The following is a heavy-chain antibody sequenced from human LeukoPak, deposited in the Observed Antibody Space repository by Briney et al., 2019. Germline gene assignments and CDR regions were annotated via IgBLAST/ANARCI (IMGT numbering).Heavy chain of an antibody. CDR2: ISSSSSYI. J-gene: IGHJ4*02. V-gene: IGHV3-21*01. CDR3: ARVGYGSGTLTD. CDR1: GFTFSSYS. Sequence: GGSLRLSCAASGFTFSSYSMNWVRQAPGKGLEWVSSISSSSSYIYYADSVKGRFTISRDNAKNSLYLQMNSLRAEDTAVYYCARVGYGSGTLTDWGQGTLVIVSS. D-gene: IGHD3-10*01.